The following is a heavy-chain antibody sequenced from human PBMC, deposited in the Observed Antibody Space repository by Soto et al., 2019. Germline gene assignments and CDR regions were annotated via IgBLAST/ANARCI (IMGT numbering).Heavy chain of an antibody. Sequence: GSLRLSCAVSGFPFSHYALILFRHSPGKGLEWVSGISGSGNNASYADSVRGRFTISRDNSKNTLYLQMNSLRADDTAVYYCGKERRGGGWFVCDYWGQGELVTVSS. J-gene: IGHJ4*02. CDR1: GFPFSHYA. V-gene: IGHV3-23*01. CDR3: GKERRGGGWFVCDY. D-gene: IGHD6-19*01. CDR2: ISGSGNNA.